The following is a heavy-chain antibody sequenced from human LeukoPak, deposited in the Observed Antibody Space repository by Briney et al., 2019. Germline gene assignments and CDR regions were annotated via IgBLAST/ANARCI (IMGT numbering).Heavy chain of an antibody. CDR2: IYYSGST. CDR1: GGSISSYY. J-gene: IGHJ4*02. D-gene: IGHD3/OR15-3a*01. Sequence: SETLSLTCTVSGGSISSYYWSWIRQPPGKGLEWIGYIYYSGSTNYNPSLKSRVTISVDTSKNQFSLKLSSVTAADTAVYYCARSHSVWTSFDYWGQGTLVTVSS. V-gene: IGHV4-59*01. CDR3: ARSHSVWTSFDY.